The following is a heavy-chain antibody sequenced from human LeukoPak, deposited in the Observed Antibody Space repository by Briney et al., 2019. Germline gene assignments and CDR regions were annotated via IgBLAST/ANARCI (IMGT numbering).Heavy chain of an antibody. CDR3: ARVSPYYDFWSGYYSAFDI. Sequence: SETLSLTCTVSGGSISSYYWSWIRQPPGKGLEWIGYIYYSGSTNHNPSLKSRVTISVDTSKNQFSLKLSSVTAADTAVYYCARVSPYYDFWSGYYSAFDIWGQGTMVTVSS. CDR2: IYYSGST. V-gene: IGHV4-59*01. CDR1: GGSISSYY. D-gene: IGHD3-3*01. J-gene: IGHJ3*02.